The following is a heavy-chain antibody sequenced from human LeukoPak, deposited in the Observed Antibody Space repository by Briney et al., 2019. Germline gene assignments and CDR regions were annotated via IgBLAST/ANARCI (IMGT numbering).Heavy chain of an antibody. CDR1: EFTFSSYA. Sequence: RPGRSLRLSCAASEFTFSSYAMHWVRQAPGKGLEWVAVILYDGSNKKYADSVKGRFTISRDNSENTLYLQMNSLRAEDTAVYYCARVRDDGSGSHGYYFDYWGQGTLVTVSS. D-gene: IGHD3-10*01. J-gene: IGHJ4*02. CDR2: ILYDGSNK. V-gene: IGHV3-30*03. CDR3: ARVRDDGSGSHGYYFDY.